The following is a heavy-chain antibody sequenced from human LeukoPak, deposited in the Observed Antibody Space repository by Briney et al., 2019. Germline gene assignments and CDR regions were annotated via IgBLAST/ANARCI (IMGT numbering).Heavy chain of an antibody. D-gene: IGHD3-16*01. J-gene: IGHJ3*01. CDR1: GFTFSSYA. Sequence: GGSLRLSCAASGFTFSSYAMSWVRQAPGKGLEWVSDISGSGGSTYYADSVKGRFTISRDNSKNTLYLQMNSLRAEDTAVYYCARDYGIGGAFDVWGQGALVTVSS. CDR3: ARDYGIGGAFDV. V-gene: IGHV3-23*01. CDR2: ISGSGGST.